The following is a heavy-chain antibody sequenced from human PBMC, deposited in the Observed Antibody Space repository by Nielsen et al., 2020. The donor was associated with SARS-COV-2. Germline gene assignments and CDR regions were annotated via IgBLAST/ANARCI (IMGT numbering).Heavy chain of an antibody. Sequence: SVKVSCKVSGGNFNSFAISWVRQAPGQGLDWMGRIIPVLEIANYAQNFQGRVRIIADKTTSTAYMGLSSLTSEDTAVYYCARATVNTGYEIIDFWGQGTLVTVSS. J-gene: IGHJ4*02. V-gene: IGHV1-69*04. CDR1: GGNFNSFA. CDR3: ARATVNTGYEIIDF. CDR2: IIPVLEIA. D-gene: IGHD5-12*01.